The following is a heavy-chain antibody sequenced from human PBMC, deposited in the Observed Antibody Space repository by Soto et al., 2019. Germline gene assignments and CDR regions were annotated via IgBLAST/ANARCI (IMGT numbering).Heavy chain of an antibody. V-gene: IGHV3-23*01. CDR3: ASRGSGSYYDY. CDR1: GFTFSSYA. J-gene: IGHJ4*02. CDR2: ISGSGGST. D-gene: IGHD1-26*01. Sequence: EVQLLESGGGLVQPGGSLRLSCAASGFTFSSYAMRWVRQAPVKGLEWVSAISGSGGSTYYADSVKGRFTISRDNSKNTLYLQMNSLTAEDTAVYYCASRGSGSYYDYWGQGTVVTVSS.